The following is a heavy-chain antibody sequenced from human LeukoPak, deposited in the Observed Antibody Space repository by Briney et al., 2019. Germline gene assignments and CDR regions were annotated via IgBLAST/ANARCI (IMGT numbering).Heavy chain of an antibody. CDR3: ARQAPTGDSSGYYPFDY. V-gene: IGHV5-51*01. J-gene: IGHJ4*02. D-gene: IGHD3-22*01. Sequence: GESLKISCKGSGYSFTSYWIGWVRQMPGKGLEWMGIIYPGDSDTGYSPSFQGQVTISADKSISTAYLQWSSLKASDTAMYYCARQAPTGDSSGYYPFDYWGQGTLVTVSS. CDR1: GYSFTSYW. CDR2: IYPGDSDT.